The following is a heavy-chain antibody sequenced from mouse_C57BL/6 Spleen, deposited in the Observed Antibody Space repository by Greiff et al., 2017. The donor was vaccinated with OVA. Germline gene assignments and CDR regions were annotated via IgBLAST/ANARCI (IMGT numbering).Heavy chain of an antibody. J-gene: IGHJ1*03. CDR2: IYPSDSET. D-gene: IGHD1-1*01. CDR3: AREGYGSLYFDV. V-gene: IGHV1-61*01. Sequence: QVQLQQPGAELVRPGSSVKLSCKASGYTFTSYWMDWVKQRPGQGLEWIGNIYPSDSETHYNQKFKDKATLTVDKSSSTAYMQLSSLTSEDSAVYYCAREGYGSLYFDVWGTGTTVTVSS. CDR1: GYTFTSYW.